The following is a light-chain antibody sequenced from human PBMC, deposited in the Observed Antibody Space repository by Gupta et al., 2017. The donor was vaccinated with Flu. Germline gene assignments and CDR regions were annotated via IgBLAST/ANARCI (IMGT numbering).Light chain of an antibody. V-gene: IGKV3D-15*01. Sequence: ERATVSCRASQSLGSNLAWYQHRPGQAPRLLIYAATIRAPGVPPRFTGSGSGIEFTLTIDSLQAEDTAVYYCHQYNDRPPYTFGQGTKLEF. CDR1: QSLGSN. CDR2: AAT. J-gene: IGKJ2*01. CDR3: HQYNDRPPYT.